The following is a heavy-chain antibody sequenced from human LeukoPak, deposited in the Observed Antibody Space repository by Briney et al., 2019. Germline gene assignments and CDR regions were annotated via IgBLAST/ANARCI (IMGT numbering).Heavy chain of an antibody. Sequence: GGSLRLSCAASGFTVSSNYMSWVRQAPGKGLEWVALVSYDGGSKYYADSVKGRVTISRDNSKNTLHLQMNSLRTEDTAVYYCARVKGGIAAAGNYFDYWGQGTLVTASS. V-gene: IGHV3-30-3*01. CDR2: VSYDGGSK. J-gene: IGHJ4*02. D-gene: IGHD6-13*01. CDR1: GFTVSSNY. CDR3: ARVKGGIAAAGNYFDY.